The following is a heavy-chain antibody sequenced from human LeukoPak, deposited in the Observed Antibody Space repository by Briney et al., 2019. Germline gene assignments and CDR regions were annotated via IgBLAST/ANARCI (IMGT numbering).Heavy chain of an antibody. Sequence: SETLSLTCTVSGGSISSYYGNWIRQPPGKGLEWIGYIYYSGGTNYNPSLKSRVTISVDTSKNQFSLKLSSVTAADTAVYYCAREVYGVYGGHFEIWGQGTMVTVSS. CDR2: IYYSGGT. J-gene: IGHJ3*02. D-gene: IGHD5/OR15-5a*01. CDR1: GGSISSYY. V-gene: IGHV4-59*01. CDR3: AREVYGVYGGHFEI.